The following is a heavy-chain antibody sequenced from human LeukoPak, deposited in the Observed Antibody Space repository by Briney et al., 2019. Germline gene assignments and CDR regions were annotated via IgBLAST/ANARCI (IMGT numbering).Heavy chain of an antibody. CDR1: GYSISSGYY. CDR3: ARMPSYYDSSGYYPIDY. D-gene: IGHD3-22*01. Sequence: SETLSLTCSVSGYSISSGYYWGWIRQPPGKGLEWIGTIYHSGSTYYNPSLKSRVTISVDTSKIQFSLKLSSVTAADTAVYYCARMPSYYDSSGYYPIDYWGQGTLVTVSS. CDR2: IYHSGST. J-gene: IGHJ4*02. V-gene: IGHV4-38-2*02.